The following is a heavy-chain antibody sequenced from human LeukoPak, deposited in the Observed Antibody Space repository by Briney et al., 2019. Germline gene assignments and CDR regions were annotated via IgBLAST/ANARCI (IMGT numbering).Heavy chain of an antibody. D-gene: IGHD3-22*01. V-gene: IGHV1-2*02. CDR2: INPNSGGT. CDR1: GYTFTGYY. J-gene: IGHJ4*02. Sequence: ASVKVSCKASGYTFTGYYIHWVRQAPGQGLEWMGWINPNSGGTNYAQKFQGRVTMTRDTSISTAYMELSRLRSDDTAVYYCARDHYYDSSGHDDYWGQGTLVTVSS. CDR3: ARDHYYDSSGHDDY.